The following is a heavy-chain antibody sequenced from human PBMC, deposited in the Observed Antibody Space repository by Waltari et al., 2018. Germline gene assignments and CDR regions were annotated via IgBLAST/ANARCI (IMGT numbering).Heavy chain of an antibody. CDR3: TTDHIAAAGIDY. J-gene: IGHJ4*02. CDR2: IKSKTDGGTT. D-gene: IGHD6-13*01. CDR1: GFTFSNAW. V-gene: IGHV3-15*01. Sequence: EVQLVESGGGLVKPGGSLRLSCAASGFTFSNAWLSWGRQAPGKGLEWVGRIKSKTDGGTTDYAAPVKGRFTISRDDSKNTLYLQMNSLKTEDTAVYYCTTDHIAAAGIDYWGQGTLVTVSS.